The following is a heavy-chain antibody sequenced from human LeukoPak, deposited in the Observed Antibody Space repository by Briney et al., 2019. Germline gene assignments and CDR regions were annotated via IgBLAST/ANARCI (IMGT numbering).Heavy chain of an antibody. CDR2: IYPGDSDT. Sequence: GESLKISCKGSGYSFTGYWIGWVRQMPGKGLEWMGIIYPGDSDTRYSPSFQGQVTISADKSISTAYLQWSSLKASDTAMYYCARHLAGGGSCYSDDCYYYYMDVWGKGTTVTASS. CDR1: GYSFTGYW. J-gene: IGHJ6*03. D-gene: IGHD2-15*01. V-gene: IGHV5-51*01. CDR3: ARHLAGGGSCYSDDCYYYYMDV.